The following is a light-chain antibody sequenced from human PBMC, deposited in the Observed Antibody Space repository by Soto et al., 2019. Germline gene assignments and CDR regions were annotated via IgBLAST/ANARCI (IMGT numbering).Light chain of an antibody. J-gene: IGKJ4*01. Sequence: DIQMTQSPSTLSASVGERVTITCRASQSVSNWLAWYQQKPGKAPKLLIYKASSLESGVPSRFSGSGSGTEFTLTIRSLQPDDFATYYCQQYYTYSSLTFGGGTKVDIK. CDR2: KAS. CDR1: QSVSNW. CDR3: QQYYTYSSLT. V-gene: IGKV1-5*03.